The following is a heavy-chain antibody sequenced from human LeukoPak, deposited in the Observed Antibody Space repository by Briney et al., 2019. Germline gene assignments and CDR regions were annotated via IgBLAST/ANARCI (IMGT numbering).Heavy chain of an antibody. Sequence: PSETLSLTCTVSGGSISSYYWSWIRQPPGKGVEWIGYIYYSGSTNYNPSLKSRVTISVDTSKNQFSLKLSSVTAADTAVYYCAITKGDSGAFDYWGQGTLVTVSS. CDR3: AITKGDSGAFDY. CDR1: GGSISSYY. J-gene: IGHJ4*02. CDR2: IYYSGST. D-gene: IGHD3-10*01. V-gene: IGHV4-59*01.